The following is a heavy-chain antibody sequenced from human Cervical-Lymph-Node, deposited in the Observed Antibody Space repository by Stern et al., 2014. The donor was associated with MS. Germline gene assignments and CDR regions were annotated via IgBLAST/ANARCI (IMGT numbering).Heavy chain of an antibody. CDR1: GGTLNFRR. D-gene: IGHD2-8*02. Sequence: QVQLVESGAEVKKTGSSVTLSCTASGGTLNFRRLHWVRQAPGQALAWMGWIIPFSGATKYTQRFQDRVTFTKDRSMSTMYMTLNGLKSEDTAIYFCAVSPTVLVIWADYGMDVWGQGTTVAVSS. CDR2: IIPFSGAT. V-gene: IGHV1-45*02. CDR3: AVSPTVLVIWADYGMDV. J-gene: IGHJ6*02.